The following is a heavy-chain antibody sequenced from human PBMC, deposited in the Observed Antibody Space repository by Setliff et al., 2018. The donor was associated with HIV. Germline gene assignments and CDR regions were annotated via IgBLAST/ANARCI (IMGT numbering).Heavy chain of an antibody. V-gene: IGHV4-39*01. CDR3: ARHAAGPDGPFDY. CDR1: GGSISSSGPGYY. Sequence: SETLSLTCTVSGGSISSSGPGYYWGWVRQPPGGGLEWIGSVYYSGRTYYNPSLRSRVTISVDTSKNQFSLKLSSVIAADTAVYYCARHAAGPDGPFDYWGQGTLVT. CDR2: VYYSGRT. J-gene: IGHJ4*02.